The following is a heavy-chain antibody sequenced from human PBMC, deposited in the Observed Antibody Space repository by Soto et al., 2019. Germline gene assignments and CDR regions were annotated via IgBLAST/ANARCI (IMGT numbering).Heavy chain of an antibody. V-gene: IGHV4-34*01. CDR2: INHSGST. CDR3: ARLIYDFWSGYPRGAFDI. CDR1: GGSFSGYY. Sequence: SETLSLTCAVYGGSFSGYYLSWIRQPPGKGLEWIGEINHSGSTNYNPSLKSRVTISVDTSKNQFSLKLSSATAADTAVYYCARLIYDFWSGYPRGAFDIWGQGTMVTVSS. D-gene: IGHD3-3*01. J-gene: IGHJ3*02.